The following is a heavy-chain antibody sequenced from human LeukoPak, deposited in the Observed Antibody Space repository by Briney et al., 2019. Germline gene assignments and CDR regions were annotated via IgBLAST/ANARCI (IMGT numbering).Heavy chain of an antibody. CDR1: GFTFSTYA. D-gene: IGHD6-19*01. V-gene: IGHV3-30*04. J-gene: IGHJ4*02. CDR2: ISYDGSSK. CDR3: ARGVRIAVAGYIDY. Sequence: GGSLRLSCAASGFTFSTYAMHWVRQAPGKGLEWVAAISYDGSSKNYADSVKGRFTISRDNSKNTLYLQMNSLRAEDTAVYYCARGVRIAVAGYIDYWGRGTLVTVSS.